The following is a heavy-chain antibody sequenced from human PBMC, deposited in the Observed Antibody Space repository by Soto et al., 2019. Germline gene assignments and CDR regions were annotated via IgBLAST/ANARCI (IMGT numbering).Heavy chain of an antibody. CDR2: IKQDGSEK. Sequence: EVQLVESGGGLVQPGGSLRLSCAASGFTFSSYWMSWVRQAPGKGLEWVANIKQDGSEKYYVDSVKGRFTISRDNAKNSLYLQMNSLTAEDTAEYYCARDELGVVTAVYFDYWGQGTLVTVSS. CDR3: ARDELGVVTAVYFDY. J-gene: IGHJ4*02. V-gene: IGHV3-7*05. D-gene: IGHD2-21*02. CDR1: GFTFSSYW.